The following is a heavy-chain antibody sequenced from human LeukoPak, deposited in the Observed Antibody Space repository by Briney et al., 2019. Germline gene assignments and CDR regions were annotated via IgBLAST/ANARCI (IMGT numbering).Heavy chain of an antibody. CDR3: TKDQRGYGRIVDY. Sequence: GGSLRLSCAASGFTFSCYAMNWVRQAPGKGLEWVSSISGSGSSTYYADSVKGRFTISRDNSKNTLYLQMNSLRAEDTAVYYCTKDQRGYGRIVDYWGQGTLVTISS. J-gene: IGHJ4*02. CDR1: GFTFSCYA. CDR2: ISGSGSST. D-gene: IGHD3-10*01. V-gene: IGHV3-23*01.